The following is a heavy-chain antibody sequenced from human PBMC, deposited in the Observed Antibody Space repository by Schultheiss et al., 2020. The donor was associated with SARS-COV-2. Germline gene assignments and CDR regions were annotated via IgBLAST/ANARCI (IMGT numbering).Heavy chain of an antibody. V-gene: IGHV3-21*01. CDR1: GFTFSSYS. D-gene: IGHD1-26*01. CDR2: ISSSSSYI. CDR3: ARGVGATSQIDY. Sequence: GESLKISCAASGFTFSSYSMNWVRQAPGKGLEWVSSISSSSSYIYYADSVKGRFTISRDNAKNSLYLQMNSLRAEDTAVYYCARGVGATSQIDYWGQGTLVTVSS. J-gene: IGHJ4*02.